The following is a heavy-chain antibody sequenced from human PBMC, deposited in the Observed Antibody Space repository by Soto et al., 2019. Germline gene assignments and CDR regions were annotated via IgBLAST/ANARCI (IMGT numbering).Heavy chain of an antibody. D-gene: IGHD6-6*01. CDR3: ARSLYTTSSDWFDP. Sequence: GGSLRLSCAASGFTFSSYAMHWVRQAPGKGLEWVAVISSGGSDKFYADAVKGRFTISRDSSENTLHLQMSSLRTEDTAVYYCARSLYTTSSDWFDPWGQGALVTVSS. CDR1: GFTFSSYA. CDR2: ISSGGSDK. V-gene: IGHV3-30*14. J-gene: IGHJ5*02.